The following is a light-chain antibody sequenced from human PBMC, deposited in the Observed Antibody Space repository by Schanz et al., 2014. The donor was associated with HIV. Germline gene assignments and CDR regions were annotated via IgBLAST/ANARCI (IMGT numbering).Light chain of an antibody. V-gene: IGKV1-5*03. Sequence: DVQMTQSPSTLSASVGDRVTITCRATQSISPWLAWYQQKPGKAPKLLINEASSLQSGVPSRFSGSGSGTEFTLTISGLQPDDVATYYCQQYNTLSRTFGPGTKVE. J-gene: IGKJ1*01. CDR2: EAS. CDR3: QQYNTLSRT. CDR1: QSISPW.